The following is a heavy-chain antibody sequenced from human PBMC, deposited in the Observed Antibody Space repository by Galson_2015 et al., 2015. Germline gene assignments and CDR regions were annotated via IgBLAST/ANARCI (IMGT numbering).Heavy chain of an antibody. Sequence: SLRLSCAASGFTSSSYAMHWVRQAPGKGLEWVAVISYDGSNKYYADSVKGRFTISRDNSKNTLYLQMNSLRAEDTAVYYCARDSRLYYDSTGFDYWGQGTLVTVSS. CDR1: GFTSSSYA. CDR2: ISYDGSNK. CDR3: ARDSRLYYDSTGFDY. J-gene: IGHJ4*02. D-gene: IGHD3-22*01. V-gene: IGHV3-30-3*01.